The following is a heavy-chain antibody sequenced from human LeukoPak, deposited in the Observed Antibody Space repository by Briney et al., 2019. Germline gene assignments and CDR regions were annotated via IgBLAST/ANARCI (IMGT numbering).Heavy chain of an antibody. J-gene: IGHJ6*03. CDR1: GFTFSDYV. CDR2: IRSKAYGGTT. CDR3: TNHGQLRYFDWLYRTHYYYYYMDV. V-gene: IGHV3-49*04. Sequence: GGSLRLSCTASGFTFSDYVMSWVRQAPGKGLEWVGFIRSKAYGGTTEYAASVKGRFTISRDDSKSIAYLQMNSLKNEDTAVYYRTNHGQLRYFDWLYRTHYYYYYMDVWGKGTTVTVSS. D-gene: IGHD3-9*01.